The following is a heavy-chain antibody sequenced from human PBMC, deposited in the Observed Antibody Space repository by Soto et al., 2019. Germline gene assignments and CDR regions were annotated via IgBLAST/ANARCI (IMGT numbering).Heavy chain of an antibody. CDR2: IYHSGSI. CDR3: ARDASGYGSAMDV. V-gene: IGHV4-4*02. J-gene: IGHJ6*02. D-gene: IGHD3-10*01. Sequence: PSDTLSLTCTVSNTSISSRKWWTWVRQTPGKGLEWIGEIYHSGSINHNPSLKSRVTMSVDTSKNQFSLKLSSVTAADTAVYYCARDASGYGSAMDVWGQGTTVTVS. CDR1: NTSISSRKW.